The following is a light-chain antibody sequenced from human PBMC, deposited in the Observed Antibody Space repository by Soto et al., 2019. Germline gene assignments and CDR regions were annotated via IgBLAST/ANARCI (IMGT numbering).Light chain of an antibody. J-gene: IGKJ1*01. CDR2: GAS. CDR3: QQTKDWPAT. V-gene: IGKV3-15*01. CDR1: QSVSNN. Sequence: EIVLTQSPGNLPLSPGERATHSCRASQSVSNNYLAWYQQKPGQAPRLLIYGASTRAAGIPVRFSGSGSGTEFTLTISSLQSEDFGVYYCQQTKDWPATFGQGTKVDIK.